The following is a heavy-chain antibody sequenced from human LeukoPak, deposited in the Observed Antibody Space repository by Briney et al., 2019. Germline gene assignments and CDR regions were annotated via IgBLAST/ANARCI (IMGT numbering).Heavy chain of an antibody. CDR3: ARGGWYDAFDI. D-gene: IGHD6-19*01. Sequence: SETLSLTCTVSGGSISSYYWSWIRQPPGKGLEWIGYIHYSGGITYYNPSLKSRVTISVDTSKNQFSLSLSSVTAADTAVYYCARGGWYDAFDIWGQGTMVTVSS. CDR2: IHYSGGIT. V-gene: IGHV4-59*08. CDR1: GGSISSYY. J-gene: IGHJ3*02.